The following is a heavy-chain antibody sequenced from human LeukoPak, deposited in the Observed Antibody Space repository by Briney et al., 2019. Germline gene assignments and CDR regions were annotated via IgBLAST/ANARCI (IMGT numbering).Heavy chain of an antibody. D-gene: IGHD3-22*01. J-gene: IGHJ6*02. Sequence: PSETLSLTCTVSGGSISSYYWSWIRQPPGKGLGWIGYIYYSGSTNYNPSLKSRVTISVDTSKDQFSLKLSSVTAADTAVYYCARFAFVYYDSSGYSSAYYYYGMDVWGQGTTVTVSS. CDR3: ARFAFVYYDSSGYSSAYYYYGMDV. V-gene: IGHV4-59*01. CDR2: IYYSGST. CDR1: GGSISSYY.